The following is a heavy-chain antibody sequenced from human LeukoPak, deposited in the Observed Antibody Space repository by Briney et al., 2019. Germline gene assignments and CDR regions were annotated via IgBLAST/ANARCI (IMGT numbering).Heavy chain of an antibody. CDR2: IIPIFGTA. CDR1: GGTFSSYA. Sequence: ASVKVSCKASGGTFSSYAISWVRQAPGQGLEWMGGIIPIFGTANYAQKLQGRVTITADESTSTAYMELSSLRSEDTAVYYCASTYSSSYGLYYYGMDVWGQGTTVTVSS. CDR3: ASTYSSSYGLYYYGMDV. J-gene: IGHJ6*02. V-gene: IGHV1-69*13. D-gene: IGHD6-6*01.